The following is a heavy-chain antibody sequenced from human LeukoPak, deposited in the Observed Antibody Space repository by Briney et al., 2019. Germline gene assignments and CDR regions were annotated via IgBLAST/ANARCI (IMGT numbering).Heavy chain of an antibody. CDR1: GFTFSSYS. CDR3: ARVALRAPLDY. Sequence: GGSLRLSCAASGFTFSSYSMNWVRQAPGKGLEWVSSVSSSSSYIYYADSVKGRFTISRDNAKNSLYLQMNSLRAEDTAVYYCARVALRAPLDYWGQGTLVTVSS. CDR2: VSSSSSYI. D-gene: IGHD5-12*01. V-gene: IGHV3-21*01. J-gene: IGHJ4*02.